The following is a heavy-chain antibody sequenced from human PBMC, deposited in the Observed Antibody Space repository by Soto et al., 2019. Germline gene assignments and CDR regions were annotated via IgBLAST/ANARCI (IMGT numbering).Heavy chain of an antibody. J-gene: IGHJ4*02. CDR3: AREMELGYCTNGVCSGFDY. Sequence: QVQLVQSGAAVKKPGSSVKVSCKASGGTFSSYAISWVRQAPGQGLEWMGGIIPIFGTANYAQKFQGRVTITADESTSTAYMALSSLRSEDTAVYYCAREMELGYCTNGVCSGFDYWGQGTLVTVSS. D-gene: IGHD2-8*01. CDR1: GGTFSSYA. CDR2: IIPIFGTA. V-gene: IGHV1-69*12.